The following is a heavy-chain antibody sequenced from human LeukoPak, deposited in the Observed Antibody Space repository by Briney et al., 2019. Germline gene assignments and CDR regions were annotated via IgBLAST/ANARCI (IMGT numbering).Heavy chain of an antibody. J-gene: IGHJ4*02. Sequence: ASVKVSCKASGYTFTSYYMHWVRQAPGQGLEWMGWISAYNGNTNYAQKLQGRVTMTTDTSTSTAYMELRSLRSDDTAVYYCARGPNSYGDYGRLNYWGQGTLVTVSS. CDR1: GYTFTSYY. CDR3: ARGPNSYGDYGRLNY. CDR2: ISAYNGNT. D-gene: IGHD4-17*01. V-gene: IGHV1-18*04.